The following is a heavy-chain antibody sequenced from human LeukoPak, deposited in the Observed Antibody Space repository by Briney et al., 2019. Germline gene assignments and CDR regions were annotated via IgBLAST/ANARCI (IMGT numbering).Heavy chain of an antibody. CDR3: AKSLTGYYPDAFDI. J-gene: IGHJ3*02. D-gene: IGHD3-9*01. CDR1: GFTFSSYG. Sequence: GGSLRLPCAASGFTFSSYGMSWVRQAPGKGLEWVSAISGSGGSTYYADSVKGRFTISRDNSKNQLYMKMNSLRAEDTAVYYCAKSLTGYYPDAFDIWGQGTMVTVSS. CDR2: ISGSGGST. V-gene: IGHV3-23*01.